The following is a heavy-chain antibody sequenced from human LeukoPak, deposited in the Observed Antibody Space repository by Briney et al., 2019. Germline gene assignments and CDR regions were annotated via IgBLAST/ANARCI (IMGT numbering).Heavy chain of an antibody. V-gene: IGHV1-18*01. Sequence: GASVKVSCKASGYIFSNYGISWVRQAPGQGLEWMGWISNYDGRTNFAQNFQGRVTLTTDTSTSTAYMELRTLRSDDTAVYYCAKSFPEGERRNEDYFDYWGQGTLVIVSS. CDR3: AKSFPEGERRNEDYFDY. CDR2: ISNYDGRT. D-gene: IGHD1-1*01. J-gene: IGHJ4*02. CDR1: GYIFSNYG.